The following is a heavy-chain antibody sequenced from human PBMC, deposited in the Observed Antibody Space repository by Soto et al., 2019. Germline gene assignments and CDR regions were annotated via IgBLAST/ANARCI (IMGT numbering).Heavy chain of an antibody. CDR2: IIPFFGVT. CDR1: GGTFTTYG. CDR3: VRDYPRDSVVLLHFYYYDMDV. Sequence: GASVKVSCKASGGTFTTYGFSWVRQAPGQGLEWMGGIIPFFGVTRYAHTFQGRLNLTADTATSTAYMELGSLSSGDTAVYYCVRDYPRDSVVLLHFYYYDMDVWGQGTTVTVSS. D-gene: IGHD2-21*02. J-gene: IGHJ6*02. V-gene: IGHV1-69*10.